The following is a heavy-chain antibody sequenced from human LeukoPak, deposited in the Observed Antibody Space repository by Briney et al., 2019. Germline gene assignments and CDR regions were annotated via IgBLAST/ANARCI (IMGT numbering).Heavy chain of an antibody. Sequence: SETLSLTCAVYGGSFSGYYWSWIRQPPGKGLEWIGEINHSGSTNYNPSLKSRVTISIDTSKNQFSLKLSSVTAADTAVYYCASNSFDYYGSGSYSVDYWGQGTLVTVSS. V-gene: IGHV4-34*01. CDR3: ASNSFDYYGSGSYSVDY. CDR2: INHSGST. J-gene: IGHJ4*02. D-gene: IGHD3-10*01. CDR1: GGSFSGYY.